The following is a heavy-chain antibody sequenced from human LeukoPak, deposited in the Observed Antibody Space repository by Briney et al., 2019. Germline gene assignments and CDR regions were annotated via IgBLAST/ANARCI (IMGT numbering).Heavy chain of an antibody. D-gene: IGHD5-12*01. Sequence: SETLSLTCAVYGGSFSGYYWSWIRQPPGKGLEWIGEINHSGSTNYNPSLKSRVTISVDTSKNQFSLKLSPVTAADTAVYYCARGESGSLFDYWGQGTLVTVSS. CDR2: INHSGST. CDR3: ARGESGSLFDY. J-gene: IGHJ4*02. V-gene: IGHV4-34*01. CDR1: GGSFSGYY.